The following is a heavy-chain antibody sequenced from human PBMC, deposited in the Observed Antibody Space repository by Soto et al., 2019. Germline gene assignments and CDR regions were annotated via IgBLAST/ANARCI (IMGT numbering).Heavy chain of an antibody. CDR2: INPSGGST. CDR1: GCTFTSYY. D-gene: IGHD4-4*01. V-gene: IGHV1-46*01. CDR3: ASCSDAATVPDAFDI. J-gene: IGHJ3*02. Sequence: GASVKVSCKASGCTFTSYYMHWVRQAPGQGLEWMGIINPSGGSTSYAQKFQGRVTMTRDTSTSTVYMELSSLRSEDTAVYYCASCSDAATVPDAFDIWGQGTMVTVSS.